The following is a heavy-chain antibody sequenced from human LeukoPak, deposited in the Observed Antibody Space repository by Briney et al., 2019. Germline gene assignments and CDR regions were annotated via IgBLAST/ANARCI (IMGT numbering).Heavy chain of an antibody. CDR3: ARNPVDYGSNSYFDY. CDR2: INSDGSWT. J-gene: IGHJ4*02. Sequence: GGSLRLSCAASGNYWMHWVRQAPGKGLMWVSHINSDGSWTSYADSVKGRFTISKDNAKNTVYLQMNSLRAEDTAVYYCARNPVDYGSNSYFDYWGQGTLVTVSS. D-gene: IGHD4-23*01. V-gene: IGHV3-74*01. CDR1: GNYW.